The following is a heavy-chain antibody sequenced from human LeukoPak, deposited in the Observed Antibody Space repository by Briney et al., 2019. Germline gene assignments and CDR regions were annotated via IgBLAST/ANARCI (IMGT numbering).Heavy chain of an antibody. CDR3: AKDASIAAATYYYYYGMDV. Sequence: PGGSLRLSCAASGFTFDDYAMHWVRQAPGKGLEWVSGISWNSGSIGYADSVKGRFTISRDNAKNSLYLQMNSLRAEDTALYYCAKDASIAAATYYYYYGMDVWGQGTTVTVSS. CDR2: ISWNSGSI. J-gene: IGHJ6*02. D-gene: IGHD6-13*01. CDR1: GFTFDDYA. V-gene: IGHV3-9*01.